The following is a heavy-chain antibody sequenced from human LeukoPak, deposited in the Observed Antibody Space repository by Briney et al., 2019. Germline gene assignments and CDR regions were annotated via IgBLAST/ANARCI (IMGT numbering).Heavy chain of an antibody. V-gene: IGHV1-24*01. CDR2: FDPEDGET. CDR1: GYTLTELS. Sequence: ASVKVSCKVSGYTLTELSMHWVRQAPGKGLEWMGGFDPEDGETIYAQKFQGRVTMTRDMSTSTVYMELSSLRSEDTAVYYCATLAVAGSIFDYWGQGTLVTVSS. J-gene: IGHJ4*02. D-gene: IGHD6-19*01. CDR3: ATLAVAGSIFDY.